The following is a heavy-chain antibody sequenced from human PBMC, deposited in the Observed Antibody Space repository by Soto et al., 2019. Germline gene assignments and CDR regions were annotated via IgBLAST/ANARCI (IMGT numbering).Heavy chain of an antibody. D-gene: IGHD3-16*01. CDR2: INPSGGST. CDR1: GYTFTSYY. J-gene: IGHJ6*04. V-gene: IGHV1-46*01. CDR3: ARVGEEYTPYYYYSVMDV. Sequence: ASVKVSCKASGYTFTSYYMHWVRQAPGQGLEWMGIINPSGGSTSYAQKFQGRVTMTRDTSTSTVYMELSSLRSEDTAVYYCARVGEEYTPYYYYSVMDVWGKGTTVTVSS.